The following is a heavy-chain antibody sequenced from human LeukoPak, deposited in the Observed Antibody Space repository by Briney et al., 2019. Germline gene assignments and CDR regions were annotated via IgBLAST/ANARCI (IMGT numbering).Heavy chain of an antibody. Sequence: GGSLRLSCAASGFTFSSYAMSWVRQAPGKGLEWVSSISGSGGSTYYADSVKGRFTISRDNSKNTLYLQMNSMRAEDTAVYYCAKNVGRIVGATDYWGQGTLVTVSP. D-gene: IGHD1-26*01. CDR2: ISGSGGST. CDR1: GFTFSSYA. V-gene: IGHV3-23*01. J-gene: IGHJ4*02. CDR3: AKNVGRIVGATDY.